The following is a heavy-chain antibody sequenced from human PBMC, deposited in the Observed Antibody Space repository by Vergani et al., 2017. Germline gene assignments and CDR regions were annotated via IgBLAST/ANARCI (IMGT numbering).Heavy chain of an antibody. CDR2: IIPILGIA. CDR1: GGTFSSYA. Sequence: QVQLVQSGAEVKKPGSSVKVSCKASGGTFSSYAISWVRQAPGQGLEWMGRIIPILGIANYAQKFQGRVTITADKSTSTAYMELSSLRSEDTAVYYCATEGRGSSWYFHYWGQGTLVTVSS. J-gene: IGHJ4*02. V-gene: IGHV1-69*04. D-gene: IGHD6-13*01. CDR3: ATEGRGSSWYFHY.